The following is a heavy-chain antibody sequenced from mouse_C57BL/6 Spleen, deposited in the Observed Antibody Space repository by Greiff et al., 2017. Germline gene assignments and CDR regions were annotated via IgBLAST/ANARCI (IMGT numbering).Heavy chain of an antibody. V-gene: IGHV5-16*01. CDR1: GFTFSDYY. CDR3: AGDGYDGGFAY. Sequence: EVKLVESEGGLVQPGSSMKLSCTASGFTFSDYYMAWVRQVPEKGLEWVANINYDGSSTYYLDSLKSRFIISRDNAKNILYLQMSSLKSEDTATYYCAGDGYDGGFAYWGQGTLVTVSA. D-gene: IGHD2-2*01. CDR2: INYDGSST. J-gene: IGHJ3*01.